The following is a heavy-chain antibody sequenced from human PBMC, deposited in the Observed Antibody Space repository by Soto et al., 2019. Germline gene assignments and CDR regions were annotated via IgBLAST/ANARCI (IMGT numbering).Heavy chain of an antibody. CDR2: IYYSGST. J-gene: IGHJ4*02. CDR1: GGSSSSYY. Sequence: SLPMSLTCTVAGGSSSSYYLSCIRQKQGKGLEWIGYIYYSGSTNYNPSLKSRVTISVDTSKNQFSLKLSLKLSSVTAADTPVYYGAREWVNYLDYRAKGTPVPVSS. D-gene: IGHD3-22*01. V-gene: IGHV4-59*12. CDR3: AREWVNYLDY.